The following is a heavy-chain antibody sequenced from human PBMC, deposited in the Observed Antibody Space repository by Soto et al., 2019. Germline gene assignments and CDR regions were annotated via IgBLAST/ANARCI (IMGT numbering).Heavy chain of an antibody. D-gene: IGHD2-15*01. CDR3: VKLLLLERLALGVPPHS. J-gene: IGHJ1*01. CDR2: ISYDGSNK. V-gene: IGHV3-30-3*01. Sequence: QVQLVESGGGVVQPGRSLRLSCAASGFTFSSYAMHWVRPAPGKALVWVAAISYDGSNKDYAASGKGRFTISTDNSKNALHLQLNSLRADDTAVYYCVKLLLLERLALGVPPHSWGQGTLVTVSS. CDR1: GFTFSSYA.